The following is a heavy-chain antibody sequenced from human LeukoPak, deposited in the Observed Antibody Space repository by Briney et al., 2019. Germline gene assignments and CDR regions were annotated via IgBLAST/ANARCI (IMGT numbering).Heavy chain of an antibody. CDR2: ISGSGGNT. CDR3: AKRLSSGYYYGMDV. V-gene: IGHV3-23*01. CDR1: AFTFSSYG. D-gene: IGHD3-22*01. Sequence: PGGTLRLSGAASAFTFSSYGLSWVRQAQGKGLEWVSTISGSGGNTYYADSVKGRFTISRDNSKNTLYLQMNSLRAEDTAIYYCAKRLSSGYYYGMDVWGQGTTVTVSS. J-gene: IGHJ6*02.